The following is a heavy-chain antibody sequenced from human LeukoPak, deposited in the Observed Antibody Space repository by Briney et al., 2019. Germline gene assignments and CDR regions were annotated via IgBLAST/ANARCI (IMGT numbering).Heavy chain of an antibody. J-gene: IGHJ5*02. D-gene: IGHD3-10*01. Sequence: SETLSLTCTVSGDSISSYYWSWIRQPPGKGLEWIGYIYYTGSTSYNPSLRSRVTMSVDTSKNQFSLKLSSVTAADTAMYYCAKQRIIMVRGVIISHWLDPWGQGTLVTVSS. CDR2: IYYTGST. CDR1: GDSISSYY. CDR3: AKQRIIMVRGVIISHWLDP. V-gene: IGHV4-59*01.